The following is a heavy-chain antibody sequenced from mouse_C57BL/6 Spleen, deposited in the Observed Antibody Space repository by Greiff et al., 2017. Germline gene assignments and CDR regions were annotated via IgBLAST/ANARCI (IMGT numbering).Heavy chain of an antibody. Sequence: EVQGVESGAGLVKPGGSLKLSCAASGFTFTDYGMHWVRQAPAQGLEWVAYISTGSSTTYYTHTLKGRFTISRDNDKNNLLLQMTRLRSEYTAMYYCAIRITAAPYDVGRDYYAMDYWGQGTSVTVSS. J-gene: IGHJ4*01. D-gene: IGHD1-2*01. V-gene: IGHV5-17*01. CDR1: GFTFTDYG. CDR2: ISTGSSTT. CDR3: AIRITAAPYDVGRDYYAMDY.